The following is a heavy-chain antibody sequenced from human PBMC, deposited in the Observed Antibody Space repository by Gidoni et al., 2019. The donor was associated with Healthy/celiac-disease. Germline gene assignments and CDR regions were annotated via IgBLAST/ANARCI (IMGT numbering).Heavy chain of an antibody. V-gene: IGHV1-69*04. J-gene: IGHJ6*02. D-gene: IGHD2-15*01. CDR3: GSGVDCSGGSCYPPGYGMDV. CDR1: GGTFSSYA. CDR2: IIPILGIA. Sequence: QVKLVQSGAEVKKPGSSVKVSCKASGGTFSSYAISWVRQAPGQGLEWMGRIIPILGIANYAQKFQGRVTITADKSTSTAYMELSSLRSEDTAVYYCGSGVDCSGGSCYPPGYGMDVWGQGTAVTVSS.